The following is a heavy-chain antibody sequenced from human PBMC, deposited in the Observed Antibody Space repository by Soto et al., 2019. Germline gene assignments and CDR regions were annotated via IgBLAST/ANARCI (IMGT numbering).Heavy chain of an antibody. CDR2: IYSRGRT. D-gene: IGHD3-10*01. V-gene: IGHV4-39*01. J-gene: IGHJ6*02. CDR3: ARVYGSGSPTMKYYYYYGMDV. Sequence: ESLPFTCTVSGGSISSSTYYWGWIRQPPGKGLEGVGSIYSRGRTYYNPSLKSRVTISVDTSKNQFSLKLSSVTAADTAVYYCARVYGSGSPTMKYYYYYGMDVLGQGTTVT. CDR1: GGSISSSTYY.